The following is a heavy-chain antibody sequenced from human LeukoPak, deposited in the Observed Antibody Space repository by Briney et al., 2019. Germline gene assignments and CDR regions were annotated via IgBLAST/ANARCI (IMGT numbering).Heavy chain of an antibody. CDR3: VRQDIGSYLGGY. D-gene: IGHD1-26*01. CDR2: INSDGSNT. CDR1: GFTVRSYW. V-gene: IGHV3-74*01. Sequence: QSGGSLRLSCAASGFTVRSYWMHWVRQAPGKGLVWVSHINSDGSNTGYADSVKGRFTISRDTAKNTLYLQIDSLRAEDTAVYYCVRQDIGSYLGGYWGQGTLVTVSS. J-gene: IGHJ4*02.